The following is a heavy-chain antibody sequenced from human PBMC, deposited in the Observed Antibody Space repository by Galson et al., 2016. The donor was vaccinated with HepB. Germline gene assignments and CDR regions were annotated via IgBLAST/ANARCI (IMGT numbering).Heavy chain of an antibody. CDR1: GFSFSSYS. Sequence: SLRLSCAASGFSFSSYSMNWVRQAPGKGLEWVSSISSSSSYIYYADSVKGRFTISRDSAKNSLYLQMTSLRAEDTAVYYCARGVGWYYYDSSGYLDAFDICGQGTMVTVSS. J-gene: IGHJ3*02. CDR3: ARGVGWYYYDSSGYLDAFDI. V-gene: IGHV3-21*01. D-gene: IGHD3-22*01. CDR2: ISSSSSYI.